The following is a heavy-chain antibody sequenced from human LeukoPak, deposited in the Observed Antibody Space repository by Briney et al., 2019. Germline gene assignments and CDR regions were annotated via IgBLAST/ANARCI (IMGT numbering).Heavy chain of an antibody. CDR2: IYPGDSDT. Sequence: GESLKISCKGSGYSFTSYWIGWVRQMPGKGLEWMGIIYPGDSDTRYSPSFQGQVTISADKSISTAYLQWSSLKASDTAMYYCARRRYYYGSGSYTPYYFDYWGQGTLVTVSS. D-gene: IGHD3-10*01. J-gene: IGHJ4*02. CDR1: GYSFTSYW. CDR3: ARRRYYYGSGSYTPYYFDY. V-gene: IGHV5-51*01.